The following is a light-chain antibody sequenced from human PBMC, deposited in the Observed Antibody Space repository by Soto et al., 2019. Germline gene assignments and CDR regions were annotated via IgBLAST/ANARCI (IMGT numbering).Light chain of an antibody. CDR1: QSVGSSF. V-gene: IGKV3-20*01. CDR2: GAS. CDR3: QQYGRSPFT. J-gene: IGKJ3*01. Sequence: EIVLTQSPGTLSLSPGERATLSCRASQSVGSSFFAWYQQRPGQSPRLLVYGASSRATGIPDRFSGSGSATDFTLPISRLEPQDFAVYYCQQYGRSPFTFGPGTRVDIK.